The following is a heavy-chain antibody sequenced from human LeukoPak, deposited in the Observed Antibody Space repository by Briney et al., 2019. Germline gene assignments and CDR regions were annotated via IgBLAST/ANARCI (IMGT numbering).Heavy chain of an antibody. J-gene: IGHJ2*01. CDR3: ARDRRHLRGYFDL. CDR2: ISSSGSTI. CDR1: GFTFSDYY. V-gene: IGHV3-11*01. Sequence: GGSLRLSCAASGFTFSDYYMSWIRQAPGKGLEWVSYISSSGSTIYYADSVKGRFTISRDNAKISLYLQMNSLRAEDTAVYYCARDRRHLRGYFDLWGRGTLVTVSS.